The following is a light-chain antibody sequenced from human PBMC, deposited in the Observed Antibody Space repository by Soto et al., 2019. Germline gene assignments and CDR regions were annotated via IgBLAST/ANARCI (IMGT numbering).Light chain of an antibody. Sequence: DIQMTQSPSSLSASVGDRVTITCRASQNIGDSLNWYQQKPGKAPKLLIYGAFNLQSGVPSRFSGSGSGTDFTLTVSSLQPEDFATYYCQQSNNHPISFGQGTRLEIK. CDR2: GAF. V-gene: IGKV1-39*01. CDR1: QNIGDS. J-gene: IGKJ5*01. CDR3: QQSNNHPIS.